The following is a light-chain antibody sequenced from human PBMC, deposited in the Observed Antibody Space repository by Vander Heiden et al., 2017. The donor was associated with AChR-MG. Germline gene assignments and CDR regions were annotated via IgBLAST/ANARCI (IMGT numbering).Light chain of an antibody. CDR3: QNRGTGIHGV. CDR2: LNGDGRH. V-gene: IGLV4-69*01. J-gene: IGLJ3*02. CDR1: SSHSGYA. Sequence: QLVPTHSPSAPASLCASLKLTGTLSSSHSGYAMAWNQQPPEQGPRYLMKLNGDGRHSKGDGIPDRFSGSSSGAERYLTISSLQSEDEADYYCQNRGTGIHGVFGGGTKLTVL.